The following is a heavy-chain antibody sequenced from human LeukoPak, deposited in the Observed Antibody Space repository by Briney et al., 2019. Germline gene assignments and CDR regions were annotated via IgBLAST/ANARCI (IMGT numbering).Heavy chain of an antibody. J-gene: IGHJ4*02. V-gene: IGHV3-7*04. CDR1: GFTFSSYW. CDR2: IKYGGSEK. Sequence: HPGGSLRLSCAASGFTFSSYWMTWVRQAPGKGLEWVANIKYGGSEKYYADSVKGRFTISRDNAKNSLYLLMNSLRAEDTAVYFCARAEGYSYAFYFVYWGQGTLVTVSS. CDR3: ARAEGYSYAFYFVY. D-gene: IGHD5-18*01.